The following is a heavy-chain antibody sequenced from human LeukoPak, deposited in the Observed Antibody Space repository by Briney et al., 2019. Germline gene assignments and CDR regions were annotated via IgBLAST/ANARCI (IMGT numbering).Heavy chain of an antibody. Sequence: PGGSLRLSCAASGFTFSSYSVNWVRQAPGKGLEWVSSISSSSSYIYYADSVKGRFTISRDNAKNSLYLQMNSLRAEDTAVYYCARDRQWLVDYWGQGTLVTVSS. CDR3: ARDRQWLVDY. D-gene: IGHD6-19*01. CDR1: GFTFSSYS. CDR2: ISSSSSYI. J-gene: IGHJ4*02. V-gene: IGHV3-21*01.